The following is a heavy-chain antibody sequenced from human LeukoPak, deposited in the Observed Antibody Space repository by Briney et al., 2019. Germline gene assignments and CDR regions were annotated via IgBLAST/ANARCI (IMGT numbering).Heavy chain of an antibody. CDR3: ARDRTYYDILTGYYTSYYFDY. CDR1: GGTFSSYA. Sequence: SVKVSCKASGGTFSSYAISWVRQAPGQGLEWMGGIIPIFGTANYAQKLQGRVTMTTDTSTSTAYMELRSLRSDDTAVYYCARDRTYYDILTGYYTSYYFDYWGQGTLVTVSS. J-gene: IGHJ4*02. V-gene: IGHV1-69*05. D-gene: IGHD3-9*01. CDR2: IIPIFGTA.